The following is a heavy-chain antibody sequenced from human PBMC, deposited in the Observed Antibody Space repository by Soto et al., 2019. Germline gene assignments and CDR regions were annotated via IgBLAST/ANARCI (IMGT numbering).Heavy chain of an antibody. Sequence: EVQLLESGGGSVQPGGSLRLSCAASGFTFSSYAMSWVRQAPGKGLEWVSAISGSGGSTYYADSVKGRFTISRDNSKNTLYLQMNSLRAEDTAVYYCAKDPRLRYFDWLLSEFDYWGQGTLVTVSS. V-gene: IGHV3-23*01. CDR3: AKDPRLRYFDWLLSEFDY. CDR2: ISGSGGST. J-gene: IGHJ4*02. CDR1: GFTFSSYA. D-gene: IGHD3-9*01.